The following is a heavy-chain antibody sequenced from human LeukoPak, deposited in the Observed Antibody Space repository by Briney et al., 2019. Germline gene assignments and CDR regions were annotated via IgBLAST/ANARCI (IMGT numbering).Heavy chain of an antibody. J-gene: IGHJ4*02. V-gene: IGHV4-30-2*03. D-gene: IGHD6-19*01. CDR2: IYYSGST. Sequence: PSQTLSLTCAVSGGSISSGGYSWSWIRQPPGKGLEWIGSIYYSGSTYYNPSLKSRVTISVDTSKNQFSLKLSSVTAADTAVYYCARLRKGKAGTGDYWGQGTLVTVSS. CDR1: GGSISSGGYS. CDR3: ARLRKGKAGTGDY.